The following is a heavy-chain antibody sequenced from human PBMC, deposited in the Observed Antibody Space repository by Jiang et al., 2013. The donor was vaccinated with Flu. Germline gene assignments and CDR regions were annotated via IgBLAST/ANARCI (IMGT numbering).Heavy chain of an antibody. CDR3: AHREDQRYSGYDYWVGFDY. CDR1: GFSLSTSGVG. J-gene: IGHJ4*02. V-gene: IGHV2-5*02. D-gene: IGHD5-12*01. Sequence: TLTCTFSGFSLSTSGVGVGWIRQPPGKALEWLALIYWDDDKRYSPSLKSRLTITKDTSKNQVVLTMTNMDPVDTATYYCAHREDQRYSGYDYWVGFDYWGQGTLVTVSS. CDR2: IYWDDDK.